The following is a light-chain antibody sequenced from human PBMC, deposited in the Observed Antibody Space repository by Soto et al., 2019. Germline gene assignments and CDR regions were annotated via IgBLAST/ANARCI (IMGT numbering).Light chain of an antibody. V-gene: IGKV3-15*01. CDR1: QSISSN. CDR3: QQYNHWPT. J-gene: IGKJ1*01. Sequence: EIVMTQSPAVVPVSPGERDTLSCRARQSISSNLAWYQHKPGQAPRLLISGASTRATGIPARFSGSGSGTEFTLTISSLQSEDLAVYYCQQYNHWPTFGQGTKVEIK. CDR2: GAS.